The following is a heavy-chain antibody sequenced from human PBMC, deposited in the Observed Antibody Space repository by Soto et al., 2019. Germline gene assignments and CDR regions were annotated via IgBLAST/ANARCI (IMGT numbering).Heavy chain of an antibody. CDR3: ARPGGFLHQLNSFDP. J-gene: IGHJ5*02. CDR1: GGSISSYY. V-gene: IGHV4-59*08. D-gene: IGHD3-3*01. CDR2: IYYSGST. Sequence: ETLSLTGTVSGGSISSYYWSWIRQPPGKGLEWIGYIYYSGSTNYNPSLKSRVTISVDTSKNQFSLKLSSVTAADTAVYYCARPGGFLHQLNSFDPWGQGSLVTVSS.